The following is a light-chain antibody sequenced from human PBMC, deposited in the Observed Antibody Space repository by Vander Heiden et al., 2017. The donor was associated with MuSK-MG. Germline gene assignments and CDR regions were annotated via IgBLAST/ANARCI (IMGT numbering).Light chain of an antibody. CDR2: DVS. V-gene: IGLV2-14*03. J-gene: IGLJ1*01. CDR3: ILYTSSSTLV. Sequence: QSALTQPASVSGSPGQSITISCTGTSSDVGGYNYVSWYQQHPGKAPNLMIYDVSNRPSGVSNRFSGSKSGNTASLTISGLQAEDEADYYCILYTSSSTLVFGTGTKVTVL. CDR1: SSDVGGYNY.